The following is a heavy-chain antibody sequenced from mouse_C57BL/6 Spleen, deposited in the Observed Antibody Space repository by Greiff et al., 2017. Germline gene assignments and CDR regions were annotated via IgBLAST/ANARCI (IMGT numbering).Heavy chain of an antibody. CDR2: IYWDDDK. CDR3: ARRGSITTVVSGAMDY. CDR1: GFSLSTSGMG. Sequence: QVTLKVSGPGILQSSQTLSLTCSFSGFSLSTSGMGVSWIRQPSGKGLEWLAHIYWDDDKRYNPSLKSRPTISKDTSRNQVFLKITSVDTADTATYYCARRGSITTVVSGAMDYWGQGTSVTVSS. V-gene: IGHV8-12*01. J-gene: IGHJ4*01. D-gene: IGHD1-1*01.